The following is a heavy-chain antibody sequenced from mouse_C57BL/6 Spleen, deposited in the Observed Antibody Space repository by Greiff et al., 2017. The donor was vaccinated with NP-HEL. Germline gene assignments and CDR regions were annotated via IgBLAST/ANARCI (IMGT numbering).Heavy chain of an antibody. J-gene: IGHJ4*01. CDR1: GYTFTSYT. V-gene: IGHV1-4*01. CDR3: AITAIVTHYYYAMDY. CDR2: INPSSGYT. D-gene: IGHD2-5*01. Sequence: VQLQESGAELARPGASVKMSCKASGYTFTSYTMHWVKQRPGQGLEWIGYINPSSGYTKYNQKFKDKATLTADKSSSTAYMQLSSLTSEDSAVYYCAITAIVTHYYYAMDYWGQGTSVTVSS.